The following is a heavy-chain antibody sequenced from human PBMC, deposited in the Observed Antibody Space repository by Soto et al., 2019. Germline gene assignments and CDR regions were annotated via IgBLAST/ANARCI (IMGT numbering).Heavy chain of an antibody. CDR1: GFTFSSSA. CDR2: ITGSGDST. D-gene: IGHD2-15*01. J-gene: IGHJ4*02. CDR3: AKSQDPPY. V-gene: IGHV3-23*01. Sequence: EVQLLESGGGLVQPGGSLRLSCAASGFTFSSSAMSWVRQAPGKGLEWVSSITGSGDSTYYADSVKGRFTISRDNSKNTLYLQMNSLRAEDTALHYCAKSQDPPYWGQGPLVTVSS.